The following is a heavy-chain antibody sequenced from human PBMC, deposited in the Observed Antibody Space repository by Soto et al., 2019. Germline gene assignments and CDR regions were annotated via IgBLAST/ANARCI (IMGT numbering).Heavy chain of an antibody. Sequence: QVQLVESGGGVVQPGRSLRLSCAASGFTFSSYGMHWVRQAPCKGLAWVAVISYDGSNKYYADSVKGRFTISRDNSKNTLYLHMNSLRAEDTAVYYCAKGRQWLVLSWCFDLWGRGTLVTVSS. CDR1: GFTFSSYG. V-gene: IGHV3-30*18. CDR3: AKGRQWLVLSWCFDL. J-gene: IGHJ2*01. CDR2: ISYDGSNK. D-gene: IGHD6-19*01.